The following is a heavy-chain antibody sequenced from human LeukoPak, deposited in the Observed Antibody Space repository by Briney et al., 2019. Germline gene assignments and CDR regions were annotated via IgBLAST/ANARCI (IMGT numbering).Heavy chain of an antibody. J-gene: IGHJ5*02. CDR3: ARDIDTSSHYGWFDP. CDR2: FWAEGTKK. Sequence: GESLRLSCAASGFTFSSYEMNWVRQAPGKGLEWVAVFWAEGTKKYYGDSVKGRFTISRDTSKNTVYLQMNSLRAEDTAVYYCARDIDTSSHYGWFDPWGQGTLVTVSS. CDR1: GFTFSSYE. V-gene: IGHV3-33*08. D-gene: IGHD3-22*01.